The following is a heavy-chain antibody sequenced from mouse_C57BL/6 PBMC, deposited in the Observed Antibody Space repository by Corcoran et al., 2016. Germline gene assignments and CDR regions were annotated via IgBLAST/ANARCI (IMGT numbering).Heavy chain of an antibody. Sequence: EVQLQQSGPELVKPGASVKISCKASGYTFTDYYMNWVKQSHGKSLEWIGDINPNNGGTSYNQKFKGKATLTVDKSSSTAYMELRSLTSKDSAVYYCAREYFDYWGQGTTLTVSS. J-gene: IGHJ2*01. V-gene: IGHV1-26*01. CDR3: AREYFDY. CDR2: INPNNGGT. CDR1: GYTFTDYY.